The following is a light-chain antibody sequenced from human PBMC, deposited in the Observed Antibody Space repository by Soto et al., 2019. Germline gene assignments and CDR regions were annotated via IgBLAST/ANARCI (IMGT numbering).Light chain of an antibody. CDR2: TNS. CDR3: AAWDDSLNGLV. CDR1: SSNIGSNT. V-gene: IGLV1-44*01. J-gene: IGLJ1*01. Sequence: QSVLTQPPSASGTPGQRVTISCSGSSSNIGSNTVKWYQHLPGTAPKLLIYTNSQRPSGVPDRFSGSKSGTSASLALSGLQSEDEADYYCAAWDDSLNGLVFGTGTKLTVL.